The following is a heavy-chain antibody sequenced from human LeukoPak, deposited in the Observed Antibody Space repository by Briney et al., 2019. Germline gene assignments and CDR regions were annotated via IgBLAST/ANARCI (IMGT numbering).Heavy chain of an antibody. CDR2: IYTSGST. J-gene: IGHJ4*02. Sequence: SETLSLTCTVSGGSISSGSYSWSWIRQPAGKGLEWIGRIYTSGSTNYNPSLKSRVTISVDTSKNQFSLKLSSVTAADTAVYYCAREVVPAAMRGTIDYWGQGTLVTDSS. D-gene: IGHD2-2*01. V-gene: IGHV4-61*02. CDR3: AREVVPAAMRGTIDY. CDR1: GGSISSGSYS.